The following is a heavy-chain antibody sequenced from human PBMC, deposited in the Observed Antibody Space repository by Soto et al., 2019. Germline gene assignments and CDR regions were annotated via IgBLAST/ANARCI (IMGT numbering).Heavy chain of an antibody. V-gene: IGHV3-23*01. J-gene: IGHJ5*02. CDR2: ISGSGGST. Sequence: GGSLRLSCAASGFTFSSYAMSWVRQAPGEGLEWVSAISGSGGSTYYADSMKGRFTISRDNSKNTLYLQMNSLRAEDTAVYYCAKDGVGNDYIWGSYRWNWFDPWGQGTLVTVSS. D-gene: IGHD3-16*02. CDR3: AKDGVGNDYIWGSYRWNWFDP. CDR1: GFTFSSYA.